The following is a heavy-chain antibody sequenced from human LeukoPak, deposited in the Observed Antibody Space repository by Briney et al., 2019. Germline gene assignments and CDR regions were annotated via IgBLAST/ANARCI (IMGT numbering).Heavy chain of an antibody. V-gene: IGHV4-59*01. D-gene: IGHD1-1*01. J-gene: IGHJ5*02. CDR3: AREGTAGTNLNWFDP. CDR2: ISYSGST. CDR1: GDSINSYY. Sequence: ASETLSLTCTVSGDSINSYYWNWIRQPPGKGLEWIGYISYSGSTNFNPSLKSRVTISVDTSKNQFSLKLSSVTAADTAVYYCAREGTAGTNLNWFDPWGQGTLVTVSS.